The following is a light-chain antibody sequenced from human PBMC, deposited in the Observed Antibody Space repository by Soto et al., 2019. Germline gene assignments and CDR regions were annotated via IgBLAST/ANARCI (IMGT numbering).Light chain of an antibody. J-gene: IGLJ3*02. Sequence: QSVLTQPPSASGSPGQSVTISCSGTSKDVGGYNYVSWYQQYPGEAPKVIIYEVMKRPSGVPNRFSGSKSGNTASLTVSGLQAEDEAHYYCVSPAGSNAWVFGGGTKLTVL. CDR3: VSPAGSNAWV. CDR1: SKDVGGYNY. CDR2: EVM. V-gene: IGLV2-8*01.